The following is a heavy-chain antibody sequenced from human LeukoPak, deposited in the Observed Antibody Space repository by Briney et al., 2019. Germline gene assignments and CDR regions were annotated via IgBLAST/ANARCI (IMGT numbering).Heavy chain of an antibody. CDR1: GYTFTGYY. CDR3: ARVQIAAAILDY. Sequence: GASVKVSCKASGYTFTGYYMHWVRQAPGQGLEWMGWINPNSGGTNYAQKFQGRVTMTRDTSISTAYMELSRLRSDDTAVYYRARVQIAAAILDYWGQGTLVTVSS. J-gene: IGHJ4*02. D-gene: IGHD6-13*01. V-gene: IGHV1-2*02. CDR2: INPNSGGT.